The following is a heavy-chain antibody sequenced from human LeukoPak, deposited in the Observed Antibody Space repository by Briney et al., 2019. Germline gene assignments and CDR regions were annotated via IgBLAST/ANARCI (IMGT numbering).Heavy chain of an antibody. D-gene: IGHD2-2*01. Sequence: GGSLRLSCAASGFTFSSYVMHWVRQAPGKGLEWVAVISHDGSNKYYTDSVKGRFTISRDNSKNTLYLQMNSLRVEDTAVFYCARAFDTSWDYYYMDVWGKGTTVTVSS. J-gene: IGHJ6*03. CDR1: GFTFSSYV. CDR3: ARAFDTSWDYYYMDV. CDR2: ISHDGSNK. V-gene: IGHV3-30-3*01.